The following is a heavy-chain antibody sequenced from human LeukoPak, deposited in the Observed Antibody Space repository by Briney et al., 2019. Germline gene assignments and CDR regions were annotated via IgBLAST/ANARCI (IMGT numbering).Heavy chain of an antibody. CDR2: ISVSGNT. Sequence: PGGSLRLSSAASGFTLSSYAMSWVRLGPGKGLEWVSAISVSGNTYHADSVKGRFTISRDSSKNTLYLQMNSLRAGDAAVYYCAKAPVTTCSGAYCYPFDYWSQGTLVTVSS. D-gene: IGHD2-15*01. CDR1: GFTLSSYA. CDR3: AKAPVTTCSGAYCYPFDY. V-gene: IGHV3-23*01. J-gene: IGHJ4*02.